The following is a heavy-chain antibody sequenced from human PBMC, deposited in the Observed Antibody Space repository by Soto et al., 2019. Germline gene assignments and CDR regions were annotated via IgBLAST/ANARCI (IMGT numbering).Heavy chain of an antibody. CDR2: ISYDGSNK. J-gene: IGHJ4*02. CDR1: GFTFSSYG. Sequence: GGSLRLSCAASGFTFSSYGMHWVRQAPGKGLEWVAVISYDGSNKYYADSVKGRFTISRDNSKNTLYLQMNSLRAEDTAVYYCAKVADYDFWSGDNFDYWGQGTLVTVSS. D-gene: IGHD3-3*01. CDR3: AKVADYDFWSGDNFDY. V-gene: IGHV3-30*18.